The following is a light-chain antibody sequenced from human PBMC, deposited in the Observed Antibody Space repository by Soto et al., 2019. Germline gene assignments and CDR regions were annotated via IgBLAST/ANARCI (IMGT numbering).Light chain of an antibody. V-gene: IGLV1-44*01. J-gene: IGLJ2*01. CDR3: AAWDDSLNVV. CDR2: SNK. Sequence: QSVLTQPPSASGTPGQRVTISCSGSSSNIGSNTVNWYHQLPGTAPKRLIYSNKQPPSGVPDRFSGSKSGTSASLAISGLQSEDEDDYYCAAWDDSLNVVFGGGTKLTVL. CDR1: SSNIGSNT.